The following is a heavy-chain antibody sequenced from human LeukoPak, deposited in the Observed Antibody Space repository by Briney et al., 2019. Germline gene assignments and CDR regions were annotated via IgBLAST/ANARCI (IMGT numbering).Heavy chain of an antibody. D-gene: IGHD3-22*01. Sequence: SETLSLTCTVSGGSISSYYWSWIRQPPGKGLEWTGYIYYSGSTNYNPSLKSRVTISVDTSKNQFSLKLSSVTAADTAVYYCARALYYYDSSGYYYSGYYGMDVWGQGTTVTVSS. V-gene: IGHV4-59*01. CDR1: GGSISSYY. CDR3: ARALYYYDSSGYYYSGYYGMDV. J-gene: IGHJ6*02. CDR2: IYYSGST.